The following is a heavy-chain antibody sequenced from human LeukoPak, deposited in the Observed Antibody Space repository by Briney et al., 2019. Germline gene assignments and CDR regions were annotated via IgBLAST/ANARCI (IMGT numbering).Heavy chain of an antibody. CDR2: IYTSGST. J-gene: IGHJ4*02. CDR3: ATTIFGVVQVDY. Sequence: SETLSLTCTVSGGSISSYYWSWTRQPAGKGLEWIGRIYTSGSTNYNPSLKSRVTMSVDTSKNQFSLKLSSVTAADTAVYYCATTIFGVVQVDYWGQGTLVTVSS. V-gene: IGHV4-4*07. D-gene: IGHD3-3*01. CDR1: GGSISSYY.